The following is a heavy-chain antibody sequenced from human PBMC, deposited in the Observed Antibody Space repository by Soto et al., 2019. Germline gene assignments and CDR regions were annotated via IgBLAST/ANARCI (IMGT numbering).Heavy chain of an antibody. J-gene: IGHJ4*02. CDR2: ISYDGSNE. CDR1: GFTFSSYG. CDR3: AKDRGYSYGVGFDC. V-gene: IGHV3-30*18. D-gene: IGHD5-18*01. Sequence: GGSLRLSCAASGFTFSSYGMHWVRQAPGKGLEWVAVISYDGSNEYYADSVKGRFTISRDNSKNTLYLQMNSLRAEDTAVYYCAKDRGYSYGVGFDCWGQGTLVTVSS.